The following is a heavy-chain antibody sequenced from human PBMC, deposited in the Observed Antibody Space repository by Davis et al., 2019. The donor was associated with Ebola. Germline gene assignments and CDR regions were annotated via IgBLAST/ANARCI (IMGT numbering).Heavy chain of an antibody. CDR1: GSTISGYY. CDR3: MKQYCSSTSCYTGGFDI. CDR2: VSGDGGST. J-gene: IGHJ3*02. D-gene: IGHD2-2*02. Sequence: PGGSLRLSCAASGSTISGYYMTWIRQAPGKGLEYVSSVSGDGGSTFYADSVKGRFTISRDNSENTLYLQMSSLRVEDTAMYYCMKQYCSSTSCYTGGFDIWGQGTMVTVSS. V-gene: IGHV3-64D*06.